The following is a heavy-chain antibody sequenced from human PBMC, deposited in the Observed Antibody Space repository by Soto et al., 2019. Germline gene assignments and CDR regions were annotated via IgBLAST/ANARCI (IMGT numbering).Heavy chain of an antibody. CDR3: ASRIMITFGGVIVTHAFDI. D-gene: IGHD3-16*02. CDR2: INHSGST. V-gene: IGHV4-34*01. J-gene: IGHJ3*02. CDR1: GGSFSGYY. Sequence: QVQLQQWGAGLLKPSETLSLTCAVYGGSFSGYYWSWIRQPPGTGLEWIGEINHSGSTNYNPSLKSRVTISVDTSKNQFSLKLSSVTAADTAVYYCASRIMITFGGVIVTHAFDIWGQGTMVTVSS.